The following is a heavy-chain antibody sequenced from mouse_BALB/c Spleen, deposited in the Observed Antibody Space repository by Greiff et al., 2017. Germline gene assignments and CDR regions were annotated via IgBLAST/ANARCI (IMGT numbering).Heavy chain of an antibody. D-gene: IGHD2-14*01. CDR3: ARPYRYDGAWFAY. CDR2: ISSGGGST. J-gene: IGHJ3*01. Sequence: EVKLVESGGGLVKPGGSLKLSCAASGFAFSSYDMSWVRQTPEKRLEWVAYISSGGGSTYYPDTVKGRFTISRDNAKNTLYLQMSSLKSEDTAMYYCARPYRYDGAWFAYWGQGTLVTVSA. CDR1: GFAFSSYD. V-gene: IGHV5-12-1*01.